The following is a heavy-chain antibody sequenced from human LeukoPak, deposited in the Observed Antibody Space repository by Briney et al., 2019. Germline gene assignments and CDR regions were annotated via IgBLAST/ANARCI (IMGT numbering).Heavy chain of an antibody. V-gene: IGHV3-53*01. CDR2: ISSGGST. D-gene: IGHD3-22*01. CDR3: ARAEYDSSLGFAY. Sequence: GGSLRLSCAASGFTFSSYGMHWVRQAPGKGPEWVSLISSGGSTYYADSVKGRFTISRDNSKNTLYLQMFSLRADDTAVYYCARAEYDSSLGFAYWGQGTLVTVSS. J-gene: IGHJ4*02. CDR1: GFTFSSYG.